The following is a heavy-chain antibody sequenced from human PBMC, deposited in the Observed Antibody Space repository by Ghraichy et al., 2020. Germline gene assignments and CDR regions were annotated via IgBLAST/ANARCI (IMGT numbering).Heavy chain of an antibody. CDR1: GGTFSSYA. V-gene: IGHV1-69*13. CDR3: ATLGAAAGSSYYYYGMDV. D-gene: IGHD6-13*01. Sequence: SVKVSCKASGGTFSSYAISWVRQAPGQGLEWMGGIIPIFGTANYAQKFQGRVTITADESTSTAYMELSSLRSEDTAVYYCATLGAAAGSSYYYYGMDVWGQGTTVTVSS. J-gene: IGHJ6*02. CDR2: IIPIFGTA.